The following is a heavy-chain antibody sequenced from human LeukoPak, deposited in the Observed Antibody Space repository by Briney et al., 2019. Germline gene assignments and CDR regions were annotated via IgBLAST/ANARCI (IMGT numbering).Heavy chain of an antibody. D-gene: IGHD3-10*01. Sequence: GGSLRPSCAASGFTFDDYGMSWVRQAPGKGLEWVSFISWNGGSTGYADSVKGRFTISRDNAKNSLYLQMSSLRAEDTALYYCAREETRITMLRGVTYFEYWGQGTLVTVSS. V-gene: IGHV3-20*04. J-gene: IGHJ4*02. CDR3: AREETRITMLRGVTYFEY. CDR1: GFTFDDYG. CDR2: ISWNGGST.